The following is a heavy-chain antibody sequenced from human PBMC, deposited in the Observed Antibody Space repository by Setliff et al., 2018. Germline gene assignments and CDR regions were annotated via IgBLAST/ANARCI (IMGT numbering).Heavy chain of an antibody. J-gene: IGHJ4*02. V-gene: IGHV1-3*01. Sequence: ASVKVSCKASGYTFTGYYMHWVRQAPGQRLEWMGWINAGNGNTKYSQKFQGRVTITRDTSASTAYMELSSLRSEDTAVYYCARGGSGSYYWYWGQGTLVTVSS. CDR3: ARGGSGSYYWY. CDR2: INAGNGNT. CDR1: GYTFTGYY. D-gene: IGHD3-10*01.